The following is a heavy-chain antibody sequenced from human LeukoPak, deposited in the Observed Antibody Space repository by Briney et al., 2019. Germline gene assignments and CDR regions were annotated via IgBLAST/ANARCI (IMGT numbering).Heavy chain of an antibody. V-gene: IGHV3-7*05. J-gene: IGHJ4*02. D-gene: IGHD3-16*01. CDR3: ARDWGLALDC. CDR1: GFTFSSYW. CDR2: IKGDGSDK. Sequence: GGSLRLSCAASGFTFSSYWMAWVRQAPGKGLEWVANIKGDGSDKNYVDSVKGRFTISRDNAKNLLYLQMNSQRADGTAVYYCARDWGLALDCWGQGTLVTVSS.